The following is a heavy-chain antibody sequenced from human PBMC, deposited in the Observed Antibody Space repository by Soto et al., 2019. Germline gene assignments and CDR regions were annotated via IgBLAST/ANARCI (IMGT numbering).Heavy chain of an antibody. V-gene: IGHV4-31*03. CDR2: IYYGGIT. D-gene: IGHD5-18*01. Sequence: PSETLSLTCSVSGDSITSGGYYWNSIRQHPGKGPEWIGYIYYGGITYYNPSLKSRITISVDTSKNQFSLKLSSATAADTAMYYCARDNGYSYGYTLDHWGQGTLVTVS. CDR3: ARDNGYSYGYTLDH. CDR1: GDSITSGGYY. J-gene: IGHJ4*02.